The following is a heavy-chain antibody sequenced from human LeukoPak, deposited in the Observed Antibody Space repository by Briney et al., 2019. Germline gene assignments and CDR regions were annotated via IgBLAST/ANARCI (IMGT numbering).Heavy chain of an antibody. CDR2: ISYDGSNK. CDR3: AREKTTVTTSSMGDDEGFDY. D-gene: IGHD4-17*01. V-gene: IGHV3-30*01. Sequence: RPGGSLRISCAASGFTFSSYAMHWVRQAPGKGIEWVAVISYDGSNKYYADSVKGRFTISRDNSKNTLYLQMNNLRAEDTAVYYYAREKTTVTTSSMGDDEGFDYWGQGTLVTVFS. J-gene: IGHJ4*02. CDR1: GFTFSSYA.